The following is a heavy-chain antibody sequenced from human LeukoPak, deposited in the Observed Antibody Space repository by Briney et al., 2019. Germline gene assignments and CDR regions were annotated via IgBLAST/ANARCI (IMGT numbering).Heavy chain of an antibody. D-gene: IGHD5-24*01. Sequence: GGSLRPSCAASGFTFSSYAMSWVRQAPGKGLEWVSAISGSGGSTYYADSVKGRFTISRDNSKNTLHLQVIPLRAEDTAVYYCAKRDDSNYALDYWGQGTLVTVSS. J-gene: IGHJ4*02. V-gene: IGHV3-23*01. CDR1: GFTFSSYA. CDR2: ISGSGGST. CDR3: AKRDDSNYALDY.